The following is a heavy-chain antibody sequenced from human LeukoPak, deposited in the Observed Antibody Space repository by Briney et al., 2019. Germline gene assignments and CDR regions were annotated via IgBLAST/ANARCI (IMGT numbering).Heavy chain of an antibody. D-gene: IGHD6-19*01. J-gene: IGHJ4*02. Sequence: GGSLRLSCAASGFSFSTFAMSWVRQAPGKGLEWVSGFTGSGGRTFYADSVKGRFTISKDNSRNTLYLQMNSLTADGTAVYYCARDMYSSGWYADYWGQGTPVTVSS. V-gene: IGHV3-23*01. CDR2: FTGSGGRT. CDR1: GFSFSTFA. CDR3: ARDMYSSGWYADY.